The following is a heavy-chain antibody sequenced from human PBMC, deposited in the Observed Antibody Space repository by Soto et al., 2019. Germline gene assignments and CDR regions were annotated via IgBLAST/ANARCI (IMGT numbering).Heavy chain of an antibody. CDR1: GGSISSGGYS. J-gene: IGHJ6*02. V-gene: IGHV4-30-2*01. CDR2: IYHSGST. Sequence: PSETLSLTCAVSGGSISSGGYSWSWLRPPPGKGVEWIGYIYHSGSTNYNPSLKSRVTISVDKSKNQFSLKLSSVTAADTAVYYCARSPDSSGYYPRRYYYGMDVWGQVTTVTVSS. D-gene: IGHD3-22*01. CDR3: ARSPDSSGYYPRRYYYGMDV.